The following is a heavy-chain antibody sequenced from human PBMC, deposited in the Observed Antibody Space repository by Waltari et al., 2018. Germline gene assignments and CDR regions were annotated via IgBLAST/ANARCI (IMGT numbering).Heavy chain of an antibody. CDR3: ARAAGAKYYYDSSGYWDY. D-gene: IGHD3-22*01. CDR2: IVPICGTA. CDR1: GGTFSSYA. J-gene: IGHJ4*02. V-gene: IGHV1-69*12. Sequence: QVQLVQSGAEVKKPGSSVKVSCKASGGTFSSYAISWVRQAPGQGLEWMGGIVPICGTANYAQKFQGRVTITADESTSTAYMELSSLRSEDTAVYYCARAAGAKYYYDSSGYWDYWGQGTLVTVSS.